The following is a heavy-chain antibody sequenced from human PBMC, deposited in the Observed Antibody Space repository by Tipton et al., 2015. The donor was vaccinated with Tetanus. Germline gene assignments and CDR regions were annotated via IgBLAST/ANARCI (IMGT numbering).Heavy chain of an antibody. V-gene: IGHV4-34*01. D-gene: IGHD3-22*01. CDR2: INHSGST. J-gene: IGHJ4*02. CDR3: ARHLLYYDSSGYYSTGFDY. CDR1: GGSFSGYY. Sequence: LRLSCAVYGGSFSGYYWSWIRQPPGKGLEWIGEINHSGSTNYNPSLKSRVTISVDTSKNHFSLRLSSVTAADTAVYYCARHLLYYDSSGYYSTGFDYWGQGTLVTVSS.